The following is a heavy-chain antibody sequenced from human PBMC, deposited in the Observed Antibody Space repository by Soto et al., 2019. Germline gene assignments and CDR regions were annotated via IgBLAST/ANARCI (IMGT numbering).Heavy chain of an antibody. CDR3: AGSTGSYSYYGMDV. V-gene: IGHV1-2*02. Sequence: GASVKVSCKASGYTLTDYYMHWVRQAPGQGLEWMGWINPKNGDTNSAQKFRGRVTMTRDTSISTAYLELSSLRSDDTAVYYCAGSTGSYSYYGMDVWGQGTTVTVSS. J-gene: IGHJ6*02. D-gene: IGHD1-26*01. CDR2: INPKNGDT. CDR1: GYTLTDYY.